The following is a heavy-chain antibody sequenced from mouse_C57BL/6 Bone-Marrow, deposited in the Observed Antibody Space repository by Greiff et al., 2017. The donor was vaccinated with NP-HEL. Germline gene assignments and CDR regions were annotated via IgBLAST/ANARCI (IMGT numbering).Heavy chain of an antibody. CDR2: IDPSDSYT. J-gene: IGHJ4*01. D-gene: IGHD1-1*01. CDR3: ARWYYGSSPYYAMDY. V-gene: IGHV1-59*01. Sequence: QVQLQQPGAELVRPGTSVKLSCKASGYTFTSYWMHRVKQRPGQGLEWIGVIDPSDSYTNYNQKFKGKATLTVDTSSSTAYMQLSSLTSEDSAVYYCARWYYGSSPYYAMDYWGQGTSVTVSS. CDR1: GYTFTSYW.